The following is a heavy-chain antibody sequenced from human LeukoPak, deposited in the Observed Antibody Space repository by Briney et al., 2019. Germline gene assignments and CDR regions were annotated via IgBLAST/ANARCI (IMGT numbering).Heavy chain of an antibody. V-gene: IGHV3-23*01. D-gene: IGHD3-22*01. CDR1: GFTFSSYA. CDR2: ISGSGDNT. J-gene: IGHJ4*02. CDR3: AKGSYYDSSGSFYFDY. Sequence: GGSLRLSCAASGFTFSSYAMSWVRQAPGKGLEWVSGISGSGDNTYYADSVEGRFTISRDNSKNTLYVQVNSLGTEDTAAYYCAKGSYYDSSGSFYFDYWGQGTLVTVSS.